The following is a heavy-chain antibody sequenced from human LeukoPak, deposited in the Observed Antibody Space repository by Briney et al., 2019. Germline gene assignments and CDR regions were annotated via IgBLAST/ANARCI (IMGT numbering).Heavy chain of an antibody. CDR1: GGTFSSYA. CDR3: ARGEQWLRPYDY. J-gene: IGHJ4*02. CDR2: IIPILGIA. D-gene: IGHD5-12*01. V-gene: IGHV1-69*04. Sequence: SVKVSCKASGGTFSSYAISWVRQAPGQGLEWMGRIIPILGIANYAQKFQGRVTITADKSTSTAYMELSSLRSEDTAVYYCARGEQWLRPYDYWGQGTLVTVSS.